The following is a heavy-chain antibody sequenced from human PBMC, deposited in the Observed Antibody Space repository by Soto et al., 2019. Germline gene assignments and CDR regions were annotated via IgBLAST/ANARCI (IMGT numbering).Heavy chain of an antibody. Sequence: GASVKVSCKASDYIFATYGVTWVRQAPGQGLEWMGWISPKNGEVAYVEELQGRVTMTTDTSTNTAYMELKSLRSDDTAIYYCAAKAPGWHIYRYGSIDYRVPGTMVTX. CDR1: DYIFATYG. J-gene: IGHJ4*02. D-gene: IGHD5-18*01. CDR3: AAKAPGWHIYRYGSIDY. V-gene: IGHV1-18*04. CDR2: ISPKNGEV.